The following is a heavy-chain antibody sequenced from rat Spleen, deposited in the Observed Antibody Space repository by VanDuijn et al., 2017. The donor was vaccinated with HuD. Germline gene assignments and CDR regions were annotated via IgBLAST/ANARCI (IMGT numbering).Heavy chain of an antibody. CDR1: GFTFSDYY. J-gene: IGHJ1*01. Sequence: EVQLVESDGGLVQPGRSLKLSCATSGFTFSDYYMAWVRQAPTKGLDWVASISPSGGSTYYRDSVKGRFTISRDNAKSTLYLQMDSLRSEDTATYYCVRQGYLRDWYFDFWGPGTMVTVSS. CDR2: ISPSGGST. CDR3: VRQGYLRDWYFDF. D-gene: IGHD2-7*01. V-gene: IGHV5-25*01.